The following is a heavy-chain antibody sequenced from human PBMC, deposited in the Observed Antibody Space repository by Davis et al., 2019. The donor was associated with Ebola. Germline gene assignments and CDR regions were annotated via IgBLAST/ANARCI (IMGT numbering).Heavy chain of an antibody. J-gene: IGHJ6*04. CDR2: IYYSGST. CDR1: GGSISSYY. V-gene: IGHV4-59*01. CDR3: ARGGDFWSGYSRPYGMDV. D-gene: IGHD3-3*01. Sequence: MPSETLSLTCTVSGGSISSYYWSWIRQPPGKGLEWIGYIYYSGSTNYNPSLKSRVTISVDTSKNQFSLKLSSVTAADTAVYHCARGGDFWSGYSRPYGMDVWGKGTTVTVSS.